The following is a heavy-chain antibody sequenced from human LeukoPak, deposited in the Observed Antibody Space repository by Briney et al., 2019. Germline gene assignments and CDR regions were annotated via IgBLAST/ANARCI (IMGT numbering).Heavy chain of an antibody. V-gene: IGHV1-2*02. Sequence: ASVKVSCKASGGTFSSYAISWVRQAPGQGLEWMGGIIPNSGGTNYAQKFQGRVTMTRDTSISTTYMELSRLGSDDTAVYYCAKGSYNSSDNYNWFDPWGQGTLVTVSS. J-gene: IGHJ5*02. CDR2: IIPNSGGT. CDR3: AKGSYNSSDNYNWFDP. CDR1: GGTFSSYA. D-gene: IGHD6-13*01.